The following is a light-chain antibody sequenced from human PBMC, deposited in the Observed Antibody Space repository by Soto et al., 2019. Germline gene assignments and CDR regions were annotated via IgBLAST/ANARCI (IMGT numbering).Light chain of an antibody. J-gene: IGKJ5*01. CDR1: ESVSAR. V-gene: IGKV3-20*01. CDR3: HHYRDSNPIA. CDR2: DVF. Sequence: TQSPDSLSASPGDSVTLSCRASESVSARLAWYKHKPGQPPRLLISDVFNRAYGVAERLSGGGSEADFSLIISRREHPDSALYYCHHYRDSNPIAFGQGTRLEI.